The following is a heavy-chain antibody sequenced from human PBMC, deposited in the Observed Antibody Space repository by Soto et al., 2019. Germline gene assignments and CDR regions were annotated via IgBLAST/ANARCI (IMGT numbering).Heavy chain of an antibody. CDR1: GGSISSSSYY. D-gene: IGHD1-26*01. J-gene: IGHJ4*02. CDR2: IYYSGST. V-gene: IGHV4-39*01. CDR3: ARRAGSYSRYFDY. Sequence: SETLSLTCTVSGGSISSSSYYWGWIRQPPGKGLEWIGSIYYSGSTYYNPSLKSRVTISVDTSKNQFSLKLSSVTAADTAVYYCARRAGSYSRYFDYWGQGTLVTVSS.